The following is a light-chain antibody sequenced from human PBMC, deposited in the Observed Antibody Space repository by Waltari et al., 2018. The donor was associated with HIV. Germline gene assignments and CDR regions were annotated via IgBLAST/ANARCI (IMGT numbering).Light chain of an antibody. J-gene: IGLJ3*02. CDR2: YDK. CDR1: NISRKS. V-gene: IGLV3-21*04. CDR3: QVWDGGSDDPVV. Sequence: SYVLTQPPSVSVAPGQTANIPCGGDNISRKSVHWYQHKPGQAPLWVRYYDKDRPSGIPERFSGSNSGSTATLIISRVEAGDEADYYCQVWDGGSDDPVVFGGGTKLTVV.